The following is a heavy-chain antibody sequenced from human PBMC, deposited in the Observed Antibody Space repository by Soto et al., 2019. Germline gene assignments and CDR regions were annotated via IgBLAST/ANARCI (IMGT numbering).Heavy chain of an antibody. J-gene: IGHJ4*02. D-gene: IGHD5-12*01. CDR1: GFAFISYA. CDR3: ARSLFMVAPDNEPFDY. V-gene: IGHV3-23*01. CDR2: ISGGGNDR. Sequence: GGSLRLSCAASGFAFISYAIIWCGHTPGKGREWVAGISGGGNDRYYADFVQGRVTFSRDNSRNILYLQMNSLRADDTAMYFCARSLFMVAPDNEPFDYWGQGTLVTVS.